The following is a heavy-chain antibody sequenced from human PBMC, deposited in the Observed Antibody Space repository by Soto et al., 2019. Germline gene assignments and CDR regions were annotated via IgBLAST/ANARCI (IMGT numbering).Heavy chain of an antibody. V-gene: IGHV3-74*01. CDR2: INSDGSST. Sequence: SLRPSCPVDVSTLSNDWMHWFRQAPGKGLVWVSHINSDGSSTNYADFVKGRFTIARDNAKNTVYLQMNSLRAEDTAVYYCARDRSYSLDVWGQGTTVTVSS. CDR3: ARDRSYSLDV. CDR1: VSTLSNDW. J-gene: IGHJ6*02.